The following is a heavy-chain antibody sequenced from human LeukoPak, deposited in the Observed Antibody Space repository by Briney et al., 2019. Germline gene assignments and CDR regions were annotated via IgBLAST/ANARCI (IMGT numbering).Heavy chain of an antibody. CDR2: IYYSGST. J-gene: IGHJ3*02. D-gene: IGHD2-2*01. CDR1: GGSISSYY. V-gene: IGHV4-59*01. Sequence: SETLSLTCTVSGGSISSYYWSWIRQPPGKGLEWIGYIYYSGSTNYNPSLKSRVTIPVDTSKNQFSLKLSSVTAADTAVYYCARGPLYCSSTSCLVAFDIWGQGTIVTVSS. CDR3: ARGPLYCSSTSCLVAFDI.